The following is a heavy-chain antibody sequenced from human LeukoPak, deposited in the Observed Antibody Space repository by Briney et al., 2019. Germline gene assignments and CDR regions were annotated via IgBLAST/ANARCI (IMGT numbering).Heavy chain of an antibody. CDR1: GFTLSRYA. J-gene: IGHJ4*02. D-gene: IGHD3-22*01. Sequence: GGSLRLSCAASGFTLSRYAMSWLRQAPGKGLEGFLAISGSGDSTYYADSVKGLFTISRDNSKNTLYLQMNSLRAEDRAVYYCAKAPQRSMIVVPPSRIPDYWGQGTLVTVSS. CDR3: AKAPQRSMIVVPPSRIPDY. V-gene: IGHV3-23*01. CDR2: ISGSGDST.